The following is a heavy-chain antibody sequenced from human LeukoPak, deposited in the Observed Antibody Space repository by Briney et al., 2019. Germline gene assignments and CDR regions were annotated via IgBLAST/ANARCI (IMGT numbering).Heavy chain of an antibody. D-gene: IGHD1-26*01. V-gene: IGHV5-51*01. CDR3: ARNSGTENNFDF. CDR2: IYLGHYGI. Sequence: GESLKISCKGSGYRFANYWIGWVPQMPGKGMEWMGNIYLGHYGIRYSPSFQGQGTIPADKSISAVYLQWSSLKASDTAMYYCARNSGTENNFDFWGQGTLVTVSS. J-gene: IGHJ4*02. CDR1: GYRFANYW.